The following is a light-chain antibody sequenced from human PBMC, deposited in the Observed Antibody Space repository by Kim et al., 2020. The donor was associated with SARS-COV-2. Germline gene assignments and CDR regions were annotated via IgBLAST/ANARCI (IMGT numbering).Light chain of an antibody. V-gene: IGKV3-20*01. Sequence: PGERATLSCSASQSVSSNYFAWYQQKPGQAPRLLVYGASTRPAGIPDRFTGSGSGTDFTLTINRLEPEDFAVYYCQQYGSSPYTFGQGTKLE. J-gene: IGKJ2*01. CDR1: QSVSSNY. CDR3: QQYGSSPYT. CDR2: GAS.